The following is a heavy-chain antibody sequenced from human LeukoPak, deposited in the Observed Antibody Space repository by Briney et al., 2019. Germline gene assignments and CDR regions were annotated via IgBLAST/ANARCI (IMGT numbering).Heavy chain of an antibody. V-gene: IGHV7-4-1*02. J-gene: IGHJ6*03. D-gene: IGHD6-13*01. CDR2: INTNTGNP. CDR1: GYTFTGYY. Sequence: ASVKVSCKASGYTFTGYYMHWVRQAPGQGLERMGWINTNTGNPTYAQGFTGRFVFSLDTSVSTAYLQISSLKAEDTAVYYCARSLAAGTYYYYYYMDVWGKGTTVTVSS. CDR3: ARSLAAGTYYYYYYMDV.